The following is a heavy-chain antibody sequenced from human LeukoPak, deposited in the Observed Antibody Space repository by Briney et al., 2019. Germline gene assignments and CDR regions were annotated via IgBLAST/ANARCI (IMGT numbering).Heavy chain of an antibody. V-gene: IGHV4-31*03. Sequence: SQTLSLTCTVSGGSINSGGYYWSWIRQHPGKGLEWIGYIYYSGSTYYNPSLKSRVTISVDTSKNQFSLKLSSVTAADTAVYYCARGSIAAAGTLAGKDYWGQGTLVTVSS. CDR1: GGSINSGGYY. D-gene: IGHD6-13*01. J-gene: IGHJ4*02. CDR3: ARGSIAAAGTLAGKDY. CDR2: IYYSGST.